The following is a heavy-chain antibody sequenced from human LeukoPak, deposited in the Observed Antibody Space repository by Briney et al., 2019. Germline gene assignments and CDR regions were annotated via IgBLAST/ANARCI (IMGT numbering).Heavy chain of an antibody. J-gene: IGHJ6*02. CDR3: ARVQDDNYYHGMDV. V-gene: IGHV1-2*06. Sequence: ASVKVSCKASGYTFTGYYMHWVRQAPGQGLEWMGRINPNSGGTNYAQKFQGRVTMTRDTSISTAYMELSRLRSDDTAVYYCARVQDDNYYHGMDVWGQGTTVTVSS. CDR2: INPNSGGT. D-gene: IGHD3-9*01. CDR1: GYTFTGYY.